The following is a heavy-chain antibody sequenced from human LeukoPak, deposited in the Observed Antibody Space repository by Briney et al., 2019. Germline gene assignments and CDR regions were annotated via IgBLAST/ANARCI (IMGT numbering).Heavy chain of an antibody. CDR2: INTDGSTT. V-gene: IGHV3-74*01. J-gene: IGHJ6*03. CDR1: GFSFSSYW. CDR3: ARDVGSSSVMNL. D-gene: IGHD6-6*01. Sequence: GGSLRLSCAASGFSFSSYWMYWVRQGPGKGLVWVSRINTDGSTTHYADSVKGRFTLSRDNAKNTLYMQMSSLRAEDTAVYYCARDVGSSSVMNLWGEGTTVTVSS.